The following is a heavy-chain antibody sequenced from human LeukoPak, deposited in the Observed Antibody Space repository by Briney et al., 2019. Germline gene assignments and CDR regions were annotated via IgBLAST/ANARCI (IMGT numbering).Heavy chain of an antibody. CDR1: GFTFDDYG. J-gene: IGHJ4*02. Sequence: GGSLRLSCAASGFTFDDYGMSWVRQAPGKGLEWVSGINWNGGSTGYADSVKGRFTISRDNAKNSLYLQMNSLRAEDTALYYCAREGDSSGYYYVYYFDYWGQGTLVTVS. D-gene: IGHD3-22*01. CDR3: AREGDSSGYYYVYYFDY. CDR2: INWNGGST. V-gene: IGHV3-20*04.